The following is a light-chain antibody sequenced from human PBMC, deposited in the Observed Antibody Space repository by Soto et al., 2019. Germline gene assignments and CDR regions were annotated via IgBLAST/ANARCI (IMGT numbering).Light chain of an antibody. V-gene: IGKV3D-20*02. CDR2: GAS. CDR1: QSVSNNY. CDR3: QQRSNSIT. J-gene: IGKJ5*01. Sequence: EIVLTQSPATLSLSPGGRATLSCRASQSVSNNYLAWYQQKPGQSPRILIYGASTRATGVPARFSGSGSGTEFTLTISSLQSEYFAVYYCQQRSNSITLGQGTRLEIK.